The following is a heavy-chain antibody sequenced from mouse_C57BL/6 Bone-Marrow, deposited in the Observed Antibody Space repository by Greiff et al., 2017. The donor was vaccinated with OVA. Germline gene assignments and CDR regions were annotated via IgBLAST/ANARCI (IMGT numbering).Heavy chain of an antibody. V-gene: IGHV5-6*02. D-gene: IGHD2-3*01. CDR3: ARRRDGYQFAY. CDR1: GFTFSSYG. J-gene: IGHJ3*01. CDR2: ISSGGSDT. Sequence: EVKVVESGGDLVKPGGSLKLSCAASGFTFSSYGMSWVRQTPDKRLEWVATISSGGSDTYYPDSVKGRFTISSDNAKNTLYLQMSSLKSDDTAMYYCARRRDGYQFAYWGQGTLVTVSA.